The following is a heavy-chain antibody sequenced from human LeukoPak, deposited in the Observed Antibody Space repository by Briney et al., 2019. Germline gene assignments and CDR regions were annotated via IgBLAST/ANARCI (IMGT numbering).Heavy chain of an antibody. CDR3: ARRATSGNYQMLHFDS. CDR1: GGSFSGYY. CDR2: VYDTGDT. V-gene: IGHV4-59*08. Sequence: SATLSLTCAVSGGSFSGYYWSWIRPPPGRGLESVGYVYDTGDTNYNPSLKSRVTMSLDTSKNQFSLTLSSVTAADTAIYYCARRATSGNYQMLHFDSWGQGILVTVSS. D-gene: IGHD1-7*01. J-gene: IGHJ4*02.